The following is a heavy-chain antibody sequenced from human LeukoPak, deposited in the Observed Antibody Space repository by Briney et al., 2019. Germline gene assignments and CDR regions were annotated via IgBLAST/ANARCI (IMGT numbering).Heavy chain of an antibody. CDR2: ISGSGGST. CDR3: AKDRLLAAYFDY. Sequence: GGSLRLSCAASGFTFSSYAMSWVRQAPGKGLEWVSAISGSGGSTYYADSVRGRFTISRDNSKNHLYLQMNTLRAEDTAVYYCAKDRLLAAYFDYWGQGTPVTVSS. D-gene: IGHD2-8*02. J-gene: IGHJ4*02. CDR1: GFTFSSYA. V-gene: IGHV3-23*01.